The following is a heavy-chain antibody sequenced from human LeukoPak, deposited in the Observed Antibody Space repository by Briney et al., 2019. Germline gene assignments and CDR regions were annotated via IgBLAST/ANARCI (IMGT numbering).Heavy chain of an antibody. Sequence: SETLSLTCTVSGGSISSSSYYWGWIRQPPGKGLEWIGSIYYSGSTYYNPSLKSRVTISVDTSKNQFSLKLSSVTAADTAVYYCARDGVLRFLEWLPDLSHYYYYYYMDVWGKGTTVTVSS. V-gene: IGHV4-39*07. CDR2: IYYSGST. J-gene: IGHJ6*03. CDR3: ARDGVLRFLEWLPDLSHYYYYYYMDV. D-gene: IGHD3-3*01. CDR1: GGSISSSSYY.